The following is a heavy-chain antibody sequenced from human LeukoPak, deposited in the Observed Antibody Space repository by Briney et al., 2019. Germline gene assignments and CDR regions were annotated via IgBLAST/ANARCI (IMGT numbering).Heavy chain of an antibody. CDR2: ISYDGSNK. CDR3: AKGRRAPLVGTITKSWIDY. CDR1: RFSFSGYA. D-gene: IGHD1-7*01. V-gene: IGHV3-30*04. Sequence: PGGSLRLSCVASRFSFSGYAIHWVRQAPGKGLEWVALISYDGSNKYYADSVKGRLTISRDKSKNTLYLQMNSLRAEDTAVYYCAKGRRAPLVGTITKSWIDYWGQGTLVTVSS. J-gene: IGHJ4*02.